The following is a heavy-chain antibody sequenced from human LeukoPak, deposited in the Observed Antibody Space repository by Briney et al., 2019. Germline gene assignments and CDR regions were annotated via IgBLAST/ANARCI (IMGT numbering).Heavy chain of an antibody. Sequence: ASVKVSCKASGYTFNTYDITWVRQAPGQGLEWMGWISGYNGKTKYAQKLQDRVTMTTDTSTTTAYMELRSLRSDDTAVYYCARDNSVRDEAWWFNPWGQGTLVTVSS. CDR2: ISGYNGKT. CDR3: ARDNSVRDEAWWFNP. V-gene: IGHV1-18*01. J-gene: IGHJ5*02. D-gene: IGHD5-24*01. CDR1: GYTFNTYD.